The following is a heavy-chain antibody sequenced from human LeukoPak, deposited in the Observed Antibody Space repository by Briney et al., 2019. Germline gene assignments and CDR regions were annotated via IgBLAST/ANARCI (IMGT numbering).Heavy chain of an antibody. D-gene: IGHD3-22*01. CDR1: GFTFSSYE. CDR2: ISSSGSTI. Sequence: GGSLRLSCAASGFTFSSYEMNWVRQAPGKGLEWVSYISSSGSTIYYADSVKGRFTISRDNAKNSLYLQMNSLRAEDTAVYYCAGFGRRYYYDSSGYYPEDPFDYWGQGTLVTVSS. V-gene: IGHV3-48*03. J-gene: IGHJ4*02. CDR3: AGFGRRYYYDSSGYYPEDPFDY.